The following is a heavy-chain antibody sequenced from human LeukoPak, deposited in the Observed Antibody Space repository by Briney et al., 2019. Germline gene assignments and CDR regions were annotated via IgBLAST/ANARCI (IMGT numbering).Heavy chain of an antibody. Sequence: GGSLRLSCAASGVTFSSYAMNWVRQAPGKGLEWVSAISGSGGDTYYADSAKGRFTISRGNSKNTLYLQMNSLRAEDTAVYYCAKPRDTTVVPARGHYAMDVWGQGTTVTVSS. D-gene: IGHD2-2*01. V-gene: IGHV3-23*01. CDR2: ISGSGGDT. J-gene: IGHJ6*02. CDR3: AKPRDTTVVPARGHYAMDV. CDR1: GVTFSSYA.